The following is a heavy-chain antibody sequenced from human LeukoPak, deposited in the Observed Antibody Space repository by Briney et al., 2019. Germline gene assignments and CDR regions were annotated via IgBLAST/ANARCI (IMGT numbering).Heavy chain of an antibody. CDR1: GFTFSDYW. CDR2: IKQDGSAK. D-gene: IGHD6-6*01. J-gene: IGHJ4*02. V-gene: IGHV3-7*03. CDR3: ARANKSLITRIAAPQGYFDY. Sequence: GGSLRLSCAASGFTFSDYWMSWVRQAPGKGLEWVANIKQDGSAKYYVDSVKGRFTISRDNAKNSLYLQMNSLRDDDTAVYYCARANKSLITRIAAPQGYFDYWGQGTLVTVSS.